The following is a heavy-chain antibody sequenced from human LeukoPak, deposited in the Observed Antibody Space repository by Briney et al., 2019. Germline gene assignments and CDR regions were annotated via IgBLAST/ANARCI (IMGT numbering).Heavy chain of an antibody. CDR3: AHSRDGYPYYFDY. J-gene: IGHJ4*02. CDR2: ISYDGSNK. Sequence: GGSLRLSCAASGFTFSSYAMHWVRQAPGKGLEWVAVISYDGSNKYYADSVKGRFTISRDNSKNTLYLQMNSLRAEDTAVYYCAHSRDGYPYYFDYWGQGTLVTVSS. V-gene: IGHV3-30-3*02. CDR1: GFTFSSYA. D-gene: IGHD5-24*01.